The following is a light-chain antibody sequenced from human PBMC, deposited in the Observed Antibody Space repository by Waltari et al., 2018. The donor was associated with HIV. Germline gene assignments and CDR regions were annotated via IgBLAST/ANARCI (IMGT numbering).Light chain of an antibody. V-gene: IGLV2-23*02. CDR2: EVN. J-gene: IGLJ2*01. CDR1: SITVGSYNL. CDR3: CSYAGSSSSVV. Sequence: QSALTQSASVSGSPGQPLTIPCTGPSITVGSYNLVSWYQHHPGKAPKRMIYEVNKRPSEVCKRFSGSKSGNTASLTISGLKAEDEADYYCCSYAGSSSSVVFGGGTKLTVL.